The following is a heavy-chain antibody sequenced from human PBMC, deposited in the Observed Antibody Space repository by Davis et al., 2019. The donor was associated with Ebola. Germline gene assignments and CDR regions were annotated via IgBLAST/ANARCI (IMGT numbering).Heavy chain of an antibody. CDR2: INSDGSTT. D-gene: IGHD2-8*01. J-gene: IGHJ4*02. Sequence: GESLKISCAASGLIIRSHWTHWVRQAPGQGLVWISRINSDGSTTSYADSVKGRVTISRDNARGTLYLQMSSLRAEDTAVYYCARGPNPFDYWGQGTPVTVSS. V-gene: IGHV3-74*01. CDR1: GLIIRSHW. CDR3: ARGPNPFDY.